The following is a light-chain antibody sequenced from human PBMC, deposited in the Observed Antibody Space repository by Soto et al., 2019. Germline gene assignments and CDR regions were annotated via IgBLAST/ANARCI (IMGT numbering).Light chain of an antibody. CDR3: QQFGSSIPHT. Sequence: EIVMTQSPGTLSLSPGERATISCRASQGIGSRYLAWYHQKSGQGPGLLTYGASSRATGIPDRFSGSGSGTDFTLTIIRLEPEDFGVYYCQQFGSSIPHTFGQGTKLEIK. CDR1: QGIGSRY. CDR2: GAS. J-gene: IGKJ2*01. V-gene: IGKV3-20*01.